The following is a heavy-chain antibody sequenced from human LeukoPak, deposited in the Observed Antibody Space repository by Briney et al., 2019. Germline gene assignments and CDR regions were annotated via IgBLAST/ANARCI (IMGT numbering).Heavy chain of an antibody. CDR1: GFTFSNAW. CDR2: IKSKTDGGTT. CDR3: TKEICSSTSCSGDY. V-gene: IGHV3-15*01. D-gene: IGHD2-2*01. J-gene: IGHJ4*02. Sequence: PGGSLRLSCAASGFTFSNAWMSWVRQAPGRGLEWVGRIKSKTDGGTTDYAAPVKGRFTISRDDSKNTLYLQMNSLKTEDTAVYYCTKEICSSTSCSGDYWGRGTLVTVSS.